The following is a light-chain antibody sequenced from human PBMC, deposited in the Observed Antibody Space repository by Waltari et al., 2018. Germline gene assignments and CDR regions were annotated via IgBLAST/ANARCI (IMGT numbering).Light chain of an antibody. Sequence: QSALTQPASVSGSPGQSITVPCTGTSSHVGNYNLLFWYQQHPGNAPKRLIYEVSQRPSGVSNRFSGSKSGTTASLTVSGLQAEDEAIYFCCSYAGDRSVLFGGGTKLTVL. J-gene: IGLJ2*01. V-gene: IGLV2-23*02. CDR1: SSHVGNYNL. CDR3: CSYAGDRSVL. CDR2: EVS.